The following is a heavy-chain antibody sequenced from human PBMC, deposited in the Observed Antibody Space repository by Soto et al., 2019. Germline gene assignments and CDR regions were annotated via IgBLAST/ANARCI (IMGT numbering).Heavy chain of an antibody. J-gene: IGHJ1*01. CDR2: IYYSAST. V-gene: IGHV4-30-4*01. D-gene: IGHD2-21*02. CDR1: GGSISSGDYY. CDR3: DRVVRGDYVYFQH. Sequence: SETLSLTCTVSGGSISSGDYYWSWIRQPPGKGLEWIGYIYYSASTYSNPSLKRRVTISVDTSKNQFSLKLSSVTAADTAVYYCDRVVRGDYVYFQHWGQGTLVTAPQ.